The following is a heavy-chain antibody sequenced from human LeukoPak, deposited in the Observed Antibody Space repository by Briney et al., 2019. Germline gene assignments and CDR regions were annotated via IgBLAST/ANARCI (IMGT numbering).Heavy chain of an antibody. D-gene: IGHD6-13*01. J-gene: IGHJ4*02. CDR2: IYYSGST. Sequence: PSETLSLTCTASGGSISSSSYYWGWIRQPPGKGLEWIGSIYYSGSTYYNPSLKSRVTISVDTSKNQFSLKLSSVTAADTAVYYCARLRYSSSWSPAHFDYWGQGTLVTVSS. V-gene: IGHV4-39*01. CDR3: ARLRYSSSWSPAHFDY. CDR1: GGSISSSSYY.